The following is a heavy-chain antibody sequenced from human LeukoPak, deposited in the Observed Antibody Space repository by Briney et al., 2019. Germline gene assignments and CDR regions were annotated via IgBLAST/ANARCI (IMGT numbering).Heavy chain of an antibody. J-gene: IGHJ6*03. CDR1: GFTFSSYA. D-gene: IGHD5-12*01. CDR2: ISGSGGST. Sequence: PGGSLRLSCAASGFTFSSYAMSWVRQAPGKGLEWVSAISGSGGSTYYADSVKGRFTISRDNSKNTLYLQMNSLRAEDTAVYYCAKNPPWGLRLGYYYYYMDVWGKGTTVTVSS. CDR3: AKNPPWGLRLGYYYYYMDV. V-gene: IGHV3-23*01.